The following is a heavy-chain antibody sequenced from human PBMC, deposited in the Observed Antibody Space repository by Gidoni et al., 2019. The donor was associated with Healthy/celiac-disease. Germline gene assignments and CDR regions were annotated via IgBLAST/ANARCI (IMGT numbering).Heavy chain of an antibody. Sequence: QVQLVESGGGVVQPGRSLRLSCAASGFTFSSYGMHWVRQAPGKGLEWVAVISYDGSNKYYADSVKGRFTISRDNSKNTLYLQMNSLRAEDTAVYYCALGSGYDYWGQGTLVTVSS. CDR1: GFTFSSYG. D-gene: IGHD3-3*01. CDR2: ISYDGSNK. V-gene: IGHV3-30*03. CDR3: ALGSGYDY. J-gene: IGHJ4*02.